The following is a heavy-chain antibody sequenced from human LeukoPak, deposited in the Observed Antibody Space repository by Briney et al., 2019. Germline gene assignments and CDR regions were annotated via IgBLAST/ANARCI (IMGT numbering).Heavy chain of an antibody. CDR2: ISGSASDV. D-gene: IGHD1-26*01. V-gene: IGHV3-11*06. Sequence: PGGSLRLSCAASGFTFSDSYMTWIRQAPGKGLELLSYISGSASDVNYIDSVKGRFTISRDNAKNSLYLQMNSLRAEDTGVYYCARGDTQSKYRQFDSWGQGSLVIVSS. J-gene: IGHJ4*02. CDR3: ARGDTQSKYRQFDS. CDR1: GFTFSDSY.